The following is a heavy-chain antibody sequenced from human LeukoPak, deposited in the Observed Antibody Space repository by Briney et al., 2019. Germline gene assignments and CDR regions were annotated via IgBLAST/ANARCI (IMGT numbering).Heavy chain of an antibody. V-gene: IGHV3-23*01. J-gene: IGHJ4*02. CDR1: GFTFSSYA. CDR3: AKDRGYSGYGGLDY. CDR2: ISGSGGST. Sequence: GGSLRLSCAASGFTFSSYAMSWVRQAPGKGLEGVSAISGSGGSTYYADSVKGRFTISRDNSKNTLYLQMNSLRAKDTAVYYCAKDRGYSGYGGLDYWGQGTLVTVSS. D-gene: IGHD5-12*01.